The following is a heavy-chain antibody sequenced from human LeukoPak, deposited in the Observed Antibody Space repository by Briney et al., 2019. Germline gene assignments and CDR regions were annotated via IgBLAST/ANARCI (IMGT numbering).Heavy chain of an antibody. J-gene: IGHJ4*02. V-gene: IGHV4-59*12. CDR3: ARGTVYYYDSSGLDY. D-gene: IGHD3-22*01. Sequence: SETLSLTCTVSGGSISSYYWSWIRQSPGKGLEWIGYIYYSGSTNYNPSLKSRVTISVDTSKNQFSLKLSSVTAADTAVYYCARGTVYYYDSSGLDYWGQGTLVTVSS. CDR2: IYYSGST. CDR1: GGSISSYY.